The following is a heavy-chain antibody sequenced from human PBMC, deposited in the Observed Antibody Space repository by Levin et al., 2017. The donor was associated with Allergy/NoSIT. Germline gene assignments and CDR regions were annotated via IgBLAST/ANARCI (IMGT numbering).Heavy chain of an antibody. D-gene: IGHD5-12*01. CDR3: ARHPAYSGYGVGRYYFDY. J-gene: IGHJ4*02. Sequence: SETLSLTCTVSGGSISSSSYYWGWIRQPPGKGLEWIGSIYYSGSTYYNPSLKSRVTISVDTSKNQFSLKLSSVTAADTAVFYCARHPAYSGYGVGRYYFDYWGQGTLVTVSS. CDR2: IYYSGST. CDR1: GGSISSSSYY. V-gene: IGHV4-39*01.